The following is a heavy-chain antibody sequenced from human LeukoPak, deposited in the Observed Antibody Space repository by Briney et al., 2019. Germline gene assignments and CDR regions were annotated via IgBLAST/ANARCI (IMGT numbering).Heavy chain of an antibody. CDR2: INTDGTTT. V-gene: IGHV3-74*01. CDR1: GFTFSTSW. Sequence: GGSLRLSCAASGFTFSTSWMHWVRQGPEKGLVWVSRINTDGTTTTYADSVKGRFTISRDNAKNTLSLQMNSLRAEDTGVYYCARAPSEIGGYYPEYFRHWGQGTLVTVSS. J-gene: IGHJ1*01. D-gene: IGHD3-22*01. CDR3: ARAPSEIGGYYPEYFRH.